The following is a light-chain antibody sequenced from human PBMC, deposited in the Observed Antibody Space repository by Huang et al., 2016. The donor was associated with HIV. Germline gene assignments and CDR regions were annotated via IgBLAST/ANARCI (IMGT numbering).Light chain of an antibody. CDR1: QSVGNY. V-gene: IGKV3-11*01. Sequence: IVLTQSPATLAWYPGERVTLSCRASQSVGNYIAWYQQHPGQSPKLLVYDTSNRATGTAVRFSGSGSGTDFTRTISSLESEDFAVYYCQQRSSGVTFGGGTKVQVK. CDR3: QQRSSGVT. J-gene: IGKJ4*01. CDR2: DTS.